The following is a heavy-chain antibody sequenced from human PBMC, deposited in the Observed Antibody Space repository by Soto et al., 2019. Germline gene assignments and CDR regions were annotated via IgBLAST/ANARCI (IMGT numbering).Heavy chain of an antibody. J-gene: IGHJ4*02. V-gene: IGHV3-33*01. CDR2: IWYDGSNE. Sequence: GGSLRLSCAASGFTFSSYGMHWVRQAPGKGLEWVAVIWYDGSNEYYADSVKGRFTISRDNSKNTLYLQMNSLRAEDTAVYYCAGHSGGWHGRGFPLDYWGQGTLVTVSS. CDR3: AGHSGGWHGRGFPLDY. D-gene: IGHD6-19*01. CDR1: GFTFSSYG.